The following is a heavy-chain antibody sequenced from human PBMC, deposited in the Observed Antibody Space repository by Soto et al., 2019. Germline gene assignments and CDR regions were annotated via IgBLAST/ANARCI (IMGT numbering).Heavy chain of an antibody. CDR1: GGTFSTYT. V-gene: IGHV1-69*01. Sequence: QVQLVQSGAEVKKPGSSVKVSCKSSGGTFSTYTLAWVRQAPGQGLEWVGVIIPIFGTANYPQKFKGRVTITADESTSTAYMELSSRRSGDTGVYYGASSQDSSGYWNSWFDPWGQGTLVTVSS. D-gene: IGHD3-22*01. CDR3: ASSQDSSGYWNSWFDP. J-gene: IGHJ5*02. CDR2: IIPIFGTA.